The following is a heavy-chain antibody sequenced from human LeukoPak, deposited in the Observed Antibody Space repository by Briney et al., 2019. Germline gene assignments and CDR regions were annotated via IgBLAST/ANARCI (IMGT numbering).Heavy chain of an antibody. CDR3: ARLRSGEDFDL. Sequence: SETLSLTCTVSGYSISSGYYWGWIRQPPGKGLEWIGSISHSGSAYYNPSLKSRVTISTDTSKNHFSLKLTSVTATDTAVYYCARLRSGEDFDLWGRGTLVTVSS. J-gene: IGHJ2*01. CDR1: GYSISSGYY. V-gene: IGHV4-38-2*02. CDR2: ISHSGSA.